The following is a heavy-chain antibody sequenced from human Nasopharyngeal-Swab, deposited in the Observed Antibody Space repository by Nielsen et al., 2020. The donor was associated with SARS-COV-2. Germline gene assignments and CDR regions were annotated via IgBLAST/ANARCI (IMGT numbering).Heavy chain of an antibody. CDR2: MNPNSGNT. J-gene: IGHJ6*03. CDR3: ARGFIVATIFHYYYYMDV. D-gene: IGHD5-12*01. Sequence: WSRQASGQGCGWMGWMNPNSGNTGYAQKFQGRVTMTRNTSISTAYMELSSLRSEDTAVYYCARGFIVATIFHYYYYMDVWGKGTTVTVSS. V-gene: IGHV1-8*01.